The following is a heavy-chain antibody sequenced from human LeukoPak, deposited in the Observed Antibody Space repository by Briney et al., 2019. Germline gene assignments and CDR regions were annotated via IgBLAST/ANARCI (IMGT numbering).Heavy chain of an antibody. V-gene: IGHV3-30*18. J-gene: IGHJ4*02. Sequence: PGGSLRLSCAASGFTFSSYGMHWVRQAPGKGLEWVAVISYDGSNKYYADSVKGRFTISRDNSKNTLYLQMNSLRAEDTAVYYCAKDGIAVAGGFDYWGQGTRVTVSS. CDR2: ISYDGSNK. CDR3: AKDGIAVAGGFDY. CDR1: GFTFSSYG. D-gene: IGHD6-19*01.